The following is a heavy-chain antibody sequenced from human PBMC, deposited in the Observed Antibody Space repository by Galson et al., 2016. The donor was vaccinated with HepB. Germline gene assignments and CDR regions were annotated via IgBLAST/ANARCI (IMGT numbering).Heavy chain of an antibody. V-gene: IGHV1-18*01. CDR3: ASRCETSTCYGY. CDR2: TSANNFNT. D-gene: IGHD2-21*01. Sequence: SVKVSCKASGYTFETYGISWVRQAPGQGLEWMGWTSANNFNTDSAQSFQGRVTLTADTSTSTAYMELTSLGSDDTAVYYYASRCETSTCYGYWGQGTLVTVSS. CDR1: GYTFETYG. J-gene: IGHJ4*02.